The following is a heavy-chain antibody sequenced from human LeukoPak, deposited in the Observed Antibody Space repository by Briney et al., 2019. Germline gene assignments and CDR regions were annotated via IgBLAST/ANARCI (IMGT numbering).Heavy chain of an antibody. V-gene: IGHV3-7*01. Sequence: GGSLRLSCAASGFTFSSYAMHWVRQAPGKGLEWVANIKQDGSEKYYVDSVKGRFTISRDNAKNSLYLQMNSLKAEDTAVYYCARGKSYYDFWSGYWFFDYWGQGTLVTVSS. CDR1: GFTFSSYA. D-gene: IGHD3-3*01. CDR2: IKQDGSEK. J-gene: IGHJ4*02. CDR3: ARGKSYYDFWSGYWFFDY.